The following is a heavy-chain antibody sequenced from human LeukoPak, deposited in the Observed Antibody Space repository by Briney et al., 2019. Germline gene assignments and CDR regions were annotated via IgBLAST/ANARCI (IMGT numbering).Heavy chain of an antibody. V-gene: IGHV3-30-3*01. CDR1: GFTFSSYA. J-gene: IGHJ4*02. D-gene: IGHD2-21*02. CDR3: ARALGDLLDY. CDR2: ISYDGSNK. Sequence: PGGSLRLSYAASGFTFSSYAMHWVRQAPGKGLEWVAVISYDGSNKYYADSVKGRFTISRDNSKNTLYLQMNSLRAEDTAVYYCARALGDLLDYWGQGTLSPSPQ.